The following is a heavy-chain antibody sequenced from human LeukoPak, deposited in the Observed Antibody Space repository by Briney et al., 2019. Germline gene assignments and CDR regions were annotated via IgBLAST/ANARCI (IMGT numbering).Heavy chain of an antibody. V-gene: IGHV3-30*01. D-gene: IGHD1-26*01. CDR2: ISYDGSNK. CDR1: GFTFSSYA. CDR3: ARPLVSYYYMDV. Sequence: GGSLRLSCAAPGFTFSSYAMHWVRQAPGKGLEWVAVISYDGSNKYYADSVKGRFTISRDNSKNTLYLQMNSLRAEDTAVYYCARPLVSYYYMDVWGKGTTVTVSS. J-gene: IGHJ6*03.